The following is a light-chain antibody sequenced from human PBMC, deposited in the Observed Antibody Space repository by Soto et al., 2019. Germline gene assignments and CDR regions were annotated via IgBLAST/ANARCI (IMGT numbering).Light chain of an antibody. Sequence: QSALTQPRSVSGPPGQSVTISCTGTSSDVGGHNYVSWYQQHPDKAPKLIIYDVSKRPSGVPDRFSASKSGSTASLTISGLQAEDESDYYCCSYAGTYTWVFGGGTKLTVL. J-gene: IGLJ3*02. CDR3: CSYAGTYTWV. V-gene: IGLV2-11*01. CDR1: SSDVGGHNY. CDR2: DVS.